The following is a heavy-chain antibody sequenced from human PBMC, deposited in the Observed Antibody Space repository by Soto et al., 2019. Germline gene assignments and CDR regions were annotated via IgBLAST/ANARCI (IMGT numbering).Heavy chain of an antibody. D-gene: IGHD3-22*01. J-gene: IGHJ4*02. V-gene: IGHV3-33*01. CDR3: ARDYDSSGYPRYYFDY. CDR1: GFTFSSYG. CDR2: IWYDGSNK. Sequence: QVQLVESGGGVVQPGRSLRLSCAASGFTFSSYGMHWVRQAPGKGLEWVADIWYDGSNKYYADSVKGRFTISIYNSKNTLYLQMNSLRAEDTAVYYCARDYDSSGYPRYYFDYWGQGTLVTVSS.